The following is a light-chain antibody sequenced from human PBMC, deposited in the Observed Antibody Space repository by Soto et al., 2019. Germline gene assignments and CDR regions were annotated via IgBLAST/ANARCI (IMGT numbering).Light chain of an antibody. J-gene: IGKJ5*01. Sequence: EIVLTQSPATLSLSPGERATLSCRASQSVSSYLAWYQQKSGQAPRLLIYDASNRATGIPARFSGSGSGTDFTLTISSLEPEDFAVYYCQQRSNWPSEAITFGQGTRLEIK. CDR3: QQRSNWPSEAIT. CDR2: DAS. CDR1: QSVSSY. V-gene: IGKV3-11*01.